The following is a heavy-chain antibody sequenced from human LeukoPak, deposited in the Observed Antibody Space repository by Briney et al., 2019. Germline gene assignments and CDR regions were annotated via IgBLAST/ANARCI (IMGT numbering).Heavy chain of an antibody. D-gene: IGHD6-13*01. CDR3: AESAYSSSWYKN. CDR1: GGSISSYY. V-gene: IGHV4-59*08. CDR2: VYSSGDT. Sequence: PSETLSLTCSVSGGSISSYYWSWIRQSPGKGLEWIASVYSSGDTFYNPSLKSRVTISVDSSKNQFSLKVNSVTAADTAVYYCAESAYSSSWYKNWGQGTLVTVSS. J-gene: IGHJ4*02.